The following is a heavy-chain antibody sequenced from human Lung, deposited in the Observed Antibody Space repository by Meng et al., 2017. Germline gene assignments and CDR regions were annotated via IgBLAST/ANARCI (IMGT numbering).Heavy chain of an antibody. V-gene: IGHV4-34*01. CDR1: GGSFSDYA. CDR3: ARGPTTMAHDFDY. J-gene: IGHJ4*02. CDR2: INHSGST. D-gene: IGHD4-11*01. Sequence: LQTWGAGRLKPSETLSLTWVVSGGSFSDYAWGWIRQPPGKGLEWIGEINHSGSTNYNPSLESRATISVDTSQNNLSLKLSSVTAADSAVYYCARGPTTMAHDFDYWGQGTLVTVSS.